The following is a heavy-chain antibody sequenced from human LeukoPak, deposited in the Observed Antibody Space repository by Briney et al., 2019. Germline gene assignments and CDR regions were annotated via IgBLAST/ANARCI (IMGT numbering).Heavy chain of an antibody. D-gene: IGHD7-27*01. CDR3: ARQNWAFDY. CDR1: GGSISSSSYY. Sequence: SETLSLTCTVSGGSISSSSYYWGWIRQPPGKGLEWIGSIYYSGSTYYNPSLKSRVTISVDTSKNQFSLKLSPVTAADTAVYYCARQNWAFDYWGQGTLVTVSS. J-gene: IGHJ4*02. CDR2: IYYSGST. V-gene: IGHV4-39*01.